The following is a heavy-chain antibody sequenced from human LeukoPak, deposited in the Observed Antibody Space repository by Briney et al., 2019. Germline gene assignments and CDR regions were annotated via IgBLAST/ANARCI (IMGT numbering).Heavy chain of an antibody. Sequence: PGGSLRLSCAASRFTFRTYGMHWVRQAPGKGLEWVAFIRYDGSNKYYADSVKGRFTISRDNSKNTLFLQMNSLRAEDTAVYYCAKEIWPTVTIPGLTYFDHWGQGTLVTVSS. V-gene: IGHV3-30*02. CDR3: AKEIWPTVTIPGLTYFDH. CDR2: IRYDGSNK. J-gene: IGHJ4*02. D-gene: IGHD4-17*01. CDR1: RFTFRTYG.